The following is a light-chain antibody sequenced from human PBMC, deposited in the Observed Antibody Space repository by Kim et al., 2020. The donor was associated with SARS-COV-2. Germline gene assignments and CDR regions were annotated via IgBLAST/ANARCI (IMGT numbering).Light chain of an antibody. Sequence: DIQLTQSPSFLSASVGDRVTITCRASQGIDSYLAWYQQKPGKVPNLLIYAASTLQTVVPSRFSGSGSGTEFTLTINSLQPEDFATYYCQQLNTYPPFTFGQGTKLEI. J-gene: IGKJ2*01. V-gene: IGKV1-9*01. CDR1: QGIDSY. CDR3: QQLNTYPPFT. CDR2: AAS.